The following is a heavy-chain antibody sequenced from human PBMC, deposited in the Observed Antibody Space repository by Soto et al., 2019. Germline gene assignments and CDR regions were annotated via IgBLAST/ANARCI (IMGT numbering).Heavy chain of an antibody. Sequence: GSLRLSCAVSGFFFGTYDMYWVREAPGKGMEWVAVISSDGRNKQDADSAKGRFSISRDNSNNTLFLHLNSLSRDDTAAYFCARGKAGGGSNGGKYYYAMEVWGQGTTVTVSS. CDR3: ARGKAGGGSNGGKYYYAMEV. D-gene: IGHD2-15*01. J-gene: IGHJ6*02. CDR1: GFFFGTYD. CDR2: ISSDGRNK. V-gene: IGHV3-30*03.